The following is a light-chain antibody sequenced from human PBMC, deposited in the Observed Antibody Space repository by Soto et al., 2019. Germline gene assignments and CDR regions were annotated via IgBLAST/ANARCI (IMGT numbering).Light chain of an antibody. CDR3: SSYAGSNIVV. Sequence: QSVLTQPPSASGSPEQSVTISCTGTSSDVGGYNFVSWYQQHPGKAPKLMIYEVSERPSGVPDRFSGSKSGNTASLTVSGLQAEDEADYYCSSYAGSNIVVFGGGTQLTVL. CDR1: SSDVGGYNF. J-gene: IGLJ2*01. CDR2: EVS. V-gene: IGLV2-8*01.